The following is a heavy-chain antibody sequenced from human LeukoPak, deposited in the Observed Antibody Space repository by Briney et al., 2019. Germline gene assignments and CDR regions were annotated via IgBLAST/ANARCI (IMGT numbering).Heavy chain of an antibody. D-gene: IGHD3-22*01. V-gene: IGHV4-59*01. CDR3: ARDTYYYDNSGYYYYMDV. CDR2: IYYSGST. Sequence: SETLSLTCTVSGGSIDTYYWNWIRQPPGKGLEWIGYIYYSGSTNYNPSLKSRVTISVDTSKNQFSLKLSSVTAADTAVYYCARDTYYYDNSGYYYYMDVWGKGTTVTVSS. CDR1: GGSIDTYY. J-gene: IGHJ6*03.